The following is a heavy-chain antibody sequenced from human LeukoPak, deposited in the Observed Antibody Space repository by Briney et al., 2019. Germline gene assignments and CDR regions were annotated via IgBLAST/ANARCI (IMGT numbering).Heavy chain of an antibody. CDR3: ARAAHCLLSHFDY. D-gene: IGHD2-15*01. CDR2: IIPILGIA. Sequence: SVKVSCKGSGGTFSSYAISWVRQAPGQGLEWMGRIIPILGIANYAQKFQGRVTITADKSTSTAYMELSSLRSEVTAVYSCARAAHCLLSHFDYWGQGTLVTVSS. V-gene: IGHV1-69*04. CDR1: GGTFSSYA. J-gene: IGHJ4*02.